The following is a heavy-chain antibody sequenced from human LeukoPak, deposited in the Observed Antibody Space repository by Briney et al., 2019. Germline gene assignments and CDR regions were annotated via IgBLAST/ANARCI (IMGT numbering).Heavy chain of an antibody. D-gene: IGHD6-19*01. CDR1: GGTVISYA. Sequence: SVNVSCKGSGGTVISYAISWVRQAPGQGREWVGGIIPIFGTANYAQKFQGRVTIPADKSTSTAYMELSSLRPEDTAVYYCARGPGIAVAANFDSWGQGTLVTVSS. CDR3: ARGPGIAVAANFDS. V-gene: IGHV1-69*06. CDR2: IIPIFGTA. J-gene: IGHJ4*02.